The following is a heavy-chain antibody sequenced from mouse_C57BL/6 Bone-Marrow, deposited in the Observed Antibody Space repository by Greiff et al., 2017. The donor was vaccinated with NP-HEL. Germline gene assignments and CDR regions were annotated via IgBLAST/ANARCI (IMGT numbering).Heavy chain of an antibody. CDR1: GYTFPSYW. Sequence: VKQSCKASGYTFPSYWMHWVKQRPGRGLEWIGRIDPNSGGTKYNEKFKSKATLTVDKPSSTAYMQLSSLTSEDSAVYYCARSTTVVALYAMDYWGQGTSVTVSS. CDR2: IDPNSGGT. V-gene: IGHV1-72*01. D-gene: IGHD1-1*01. CDR3: ARSTTVVALYAMDY. J-gene: IGHJ4*01.